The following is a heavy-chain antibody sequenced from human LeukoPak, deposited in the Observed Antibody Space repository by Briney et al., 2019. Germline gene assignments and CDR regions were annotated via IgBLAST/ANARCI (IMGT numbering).Heavy chain of an antibody. V-gene: IGHV4-59*01. J-gene: IGHJ5*02. D-gene: IGHD2-2*01. Sequence: SETLSLTCTVSGGSIGSYYWSWIRQPPGKGLEWIGYIYYSGSTNYNPSLKSRVTISVDTSKNQFSLRLSSVTAADTAVYYCARQLGYCSSTSCHNWFAPWGQGTLVTVSS. CDR3: ARQLGYCSSTSCHNWFAP. CDR1: GGSIGSYY. CDR2: IYYSGST.